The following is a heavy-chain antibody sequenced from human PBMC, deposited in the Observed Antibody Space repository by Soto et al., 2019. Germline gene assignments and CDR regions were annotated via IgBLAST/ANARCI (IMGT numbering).Heavy chain of an antibody. CDR3: VRENYYYGMDV. J-gene: IGHJ6*02. V-gene: IGHV3-66*01. Sequence: EVQLVESGGGLVQPGGSLRLSCAASGFTVSTDWMYWVRQAPGKGLEWVSVIRSGGNTYYADSVEGRFTISRDNSKNTVYLQMNSLRAEDTAVYYGVRENYYYGMDVWGQGTTVTVSS. CDR1: GFTVSTDW. CDR2: IRSGGNT.